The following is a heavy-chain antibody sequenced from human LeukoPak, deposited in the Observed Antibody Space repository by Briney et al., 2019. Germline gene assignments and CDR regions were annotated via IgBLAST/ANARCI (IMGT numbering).Heavy chain of an antibody. CDR3: ARFARSGRIFDY. Sequence: PGRSLRLSCAASGFTFSSYAMHWVRQAPGKGLEWVAVIWYDGSNKYYADSVKGRFTISRDNSKNTLYLQMNSLRAEDTAVYYCARFARSGRIFDYWGQGTLVTVSS. V-gene: IGHV3-33*08. CDR1: GFTFSSYA. CDR2: IWYDGSNK. D-gene: IGHD1-26*01. J-gene: IGHJ4*02.